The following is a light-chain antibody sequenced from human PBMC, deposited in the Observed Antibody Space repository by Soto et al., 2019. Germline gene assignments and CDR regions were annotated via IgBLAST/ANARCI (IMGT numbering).Light chain of an antibody. CDR3: QQYGNSPPLT. CDR2: GAS. V-gene: IGKV3-15*01. J-gene: IGKJ4*01. Sequence: EIVMTQSPATLSVSPGERATLSCRASQSVSSKLAWYQQKPGQAPRLLIYGASTRATGIPARFSGSGSGTDFTLTISRLEPEDFALYYCQQYGNSPPLTFSGGTKVDIK. CDR1: QSVSSK.